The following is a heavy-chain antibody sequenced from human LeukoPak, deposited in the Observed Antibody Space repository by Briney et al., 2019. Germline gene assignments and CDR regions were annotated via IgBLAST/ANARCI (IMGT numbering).Heavy chain of an antibody. D-gene: IGHD1-26*01. CDR3: AKGGLDWDRAPGDAFDI. V-gene: IGHV3-23*01. CDR2: TSGSGGST. CDR1: GFTFSSYA. Sequence: RPGGSLRLSCAASGFTFSSYAMSWVRQAPGKGLEWVSATSGSGGSTYYAYSVKGQFSISSDNYKYTMSLLMHSMRAEETAVYYCAKGGLDWDRAPGDAFDIWGQGTMVTVSS. J-gene: IGHJ3*02.